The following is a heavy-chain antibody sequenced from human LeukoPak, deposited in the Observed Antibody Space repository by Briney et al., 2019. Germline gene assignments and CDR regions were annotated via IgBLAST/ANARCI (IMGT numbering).Heavy chain of an antibody. J-gene: IGHJ4*02. V-gene: IGHV3-15*01. CDR1: GFTFSDAW. CDR3: TREPTVVTPRRLSY. D-gene: IGHD4-23*01. Sequence: PGGSLRLTCAASGFTFSDAWMSWVRQAPGKGLEWVGRIKSKTDGGTTDYAAPVKGRFTISRDDSKNTLYLQMNSLKTEDTAVYYCTREPTVVTPRRLSYWGQGTLVTVSS. CDR2: IKSKTDGGTT.